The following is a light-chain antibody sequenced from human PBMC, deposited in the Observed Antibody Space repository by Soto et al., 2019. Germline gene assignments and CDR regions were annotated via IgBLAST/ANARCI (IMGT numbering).Light chain of an antibody. CDR3: QHYNSYSEA. CDR2: KAS. Sequence: DIQMTQSPSTLSGSVGDRVTITCRASQTISSWLAWYQKKPGKAPKLLIYKASTLKSGVPSRFSGSGPGTEFTLTISSLQPDDFATYYCQHYNSYSEAFGQGTKVDIK. CDR1: QTISSW. J-gene: IGKJ1*01. V-gene: IGKV1-5*03.